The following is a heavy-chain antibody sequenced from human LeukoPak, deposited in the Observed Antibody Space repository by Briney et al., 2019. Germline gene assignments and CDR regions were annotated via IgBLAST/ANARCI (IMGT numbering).Heavy chain of an antibody. Sequence: KASETPSLTCTVSGGSISSSSYYWGWIRQPPGKGLEWIGTIYYSGITYYNPSLKSRATISVDTSKNQFSLKLSSVTAADTAVYSCARTSGYSYGYVNYWGQGTLVTVAS. V-gene: IGHV4-39*01. CDR2: IYYSGIT. CDR3: ARTSGYSYGYVNY. D-gene: IGHD5-18*01. CDR1: GGSISSSSYY. J-gene: IGHJ4*02.